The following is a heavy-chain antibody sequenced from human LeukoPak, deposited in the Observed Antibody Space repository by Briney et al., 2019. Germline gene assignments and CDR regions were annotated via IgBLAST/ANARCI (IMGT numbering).Heavy chain of an antibody. V-gene: IGHV4-34*01. J-gene: IGHJ4*02. CDR1: GGSFSGYH. Sequence: SETLSLTCAVYGGSFSGYHWNWIRQPPGKGLEWIGEIDHSGSTNYNPSLKSRVTISVDTSKNQFSLNLSSVTAADTAVYYCARVHPLYYYDSSGYYDYWGQGTLVTVSS. D-gene: IGHD3-22*01. CDR3: ARVHPLYYYDSSGYYDY. CDR2: IDHSGST.